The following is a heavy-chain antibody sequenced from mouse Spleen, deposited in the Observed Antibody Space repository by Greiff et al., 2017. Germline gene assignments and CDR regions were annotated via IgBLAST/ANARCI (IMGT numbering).Heavy chain of an antibody. Sequence: VQLQQSGPELVKPGASVKISCKASGYTFTDYNMHWVKQSHGKSLEWIGYIYPYNGGTGYNQKFKSKATLTVDNSSSTAYMELRSLTSEDSAVYYCARPHGSSYAFAYWGQGTLVTVSA. CDR2: IYPYNGGT. J-gene: IGHJ3*01. V-gene: IGHV1S29*02. CDR3: ARPHGSSYAFAY. CDR1: GYTFTDYN. D-gene: IGHD1-1*01.